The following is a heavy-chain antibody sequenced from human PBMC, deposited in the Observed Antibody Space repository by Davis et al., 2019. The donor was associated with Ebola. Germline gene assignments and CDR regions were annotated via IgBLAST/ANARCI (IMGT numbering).Heavy chain of an antibody. J-gene: IGHJ6*03. CDR1: GGSISSGDYY. CDR3: ARDRVRFGEYDLYYYMDV. Sequence: PSETLSLTCTVSGGSISSGDYYWSWIRQPPGKGLAWIGYIYYSGSTYYNPSLKSRVTISVDTSKNQFSLKLSSVTAADTAVYYCARDRVRFGEYDLYYYMDVWGKGTTVTVSS. D-gene: IGHD3-10*01. CDR2: IYYSGST. V-gene: IGHV4-30-4*08.